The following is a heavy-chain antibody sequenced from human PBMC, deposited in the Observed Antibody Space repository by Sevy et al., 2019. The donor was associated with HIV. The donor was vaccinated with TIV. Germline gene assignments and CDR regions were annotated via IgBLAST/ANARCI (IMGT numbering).Heavy chain of an antibody. D-gene: IGHD6-13*01. CDR2: IYHSGST. CDR1: GDSLSSNDYY. V-gene: IGHV4-39*02. J-gene: IGHJ4*02. CDR3: AGEGPRIAQFDY. Sequence: SETLSLTCTVSGDSLSSNDYYWAWIRQPPGKGLDWIGSIYHSGSTYYNPSLKSRVTISVDTSKNQFSLKLRSVTAADTAVYYGAGEGPRIAQFDYWGQGTLVTVSS.